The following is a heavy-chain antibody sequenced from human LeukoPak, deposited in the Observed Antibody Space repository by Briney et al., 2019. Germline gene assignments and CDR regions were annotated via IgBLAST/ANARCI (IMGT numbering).Heavy chain of an antibody. D-gene: IGHD3-22*01. V-gene: IGHV4-39*07. CDR2: IYYSGST. J-gene: IGHJ4*02. CDR3: ARGVGSGYTDY. Sequence: SETLSLTCTVSGGSISSSSYYWGWIRQPPGKGLEWIGSIYYSGSTYYNPSLKSRVTISVDTSKNQFSLKLISVTAADTAVYYCARGVGSGYTDYWGQGALVTVSS. CDR1: GGSISSSSYY.